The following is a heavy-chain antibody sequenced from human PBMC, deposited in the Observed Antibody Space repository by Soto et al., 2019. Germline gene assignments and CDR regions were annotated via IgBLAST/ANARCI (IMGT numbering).Heavy chain of an antibody. V-gene: IGHV4-59*08. CDR1: GGSISSYY. CDR2: IYYSGST. CDR3: ARGSSSWYDAFDI. D-gene: IGHD6-13*01. Sequence: SETLSLTCTVSGGSISSYYWSWIRQPPGKGLEWIGYIYYSGSTNYNPSLKSRVTISVDTSKNQFSLKLSSVTAADTAVYYCARGSSSWYDAFDIWGQGTMVTVSS. J-gene: IGHJ3*02.